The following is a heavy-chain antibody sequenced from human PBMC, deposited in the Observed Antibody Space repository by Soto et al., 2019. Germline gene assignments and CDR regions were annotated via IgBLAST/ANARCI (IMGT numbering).Heavy chain of an antibody. D-gene: IGHD2-2*03. V-gene: IGHV1-69*12. CDR1: GGTFSSYA. CDR2: IIPIFGTA. J-gene: IGHJ5*02. Sequence: QVQLVQSGAEVKKPGSSVKDSCKASGGTFSSYAISWVRQAPGQGLEWMGGIIPIFGTANYAQKFQGRVTITADESTSTAYMELSSLRSEDTAVYYCARDGDCISTSCYGGNWFDPWGQGTLVTVSS. CDR3: ARDGDCISTSCYGGNWFDP.